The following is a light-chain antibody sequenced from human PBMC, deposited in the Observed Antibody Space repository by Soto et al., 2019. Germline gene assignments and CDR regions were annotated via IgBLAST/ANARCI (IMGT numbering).Light chain of an antibody. V-gene: IGKV1-33*01. J-gene: IGKJ4*01. Sequence: DIQMTQSPSSLSASVVDRVTITFQASQNINNYLNWYQQKPGRAPKLLIYDASNLEAGVPSRFRGSGSGTDFTFTISRLQPEDIATYYCQQYDNLPLTFGGGTKVDIK. CDR1: QNINNY. CDR2: DAS. CDR3: QQYDNLPLT.